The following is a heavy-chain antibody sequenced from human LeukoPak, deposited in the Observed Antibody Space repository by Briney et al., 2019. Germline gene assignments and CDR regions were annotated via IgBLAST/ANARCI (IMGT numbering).Heavy chain of an antibody. D-gene: IGHD3-3*01. V-gene: IGHV3-66*01. CDR2: IYSGGST. Sequence: GGSLRLSCAASGFTVSSNYMSWVRQAPGKGLEWVSVIYSGGSTYYADSVKGRFTISRDNSKNTPYLQMNSLRAEDTAVYYCARDYDFWSGYYYYGMDVWGQGTTVTVSS. CDR1: GFTVSSNY. J-gene: IGHJ6*02. CDR3: ARDYDFWSGYYYYGMDV.